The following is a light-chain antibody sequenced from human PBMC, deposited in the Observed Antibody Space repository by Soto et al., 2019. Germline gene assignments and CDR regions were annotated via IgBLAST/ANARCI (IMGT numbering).Light chain of an antibody. V-gene: IGKV1-39*01. CDR1: QSISSY. CDR2: AAS. Sequence: DIQMTQSLPSLSASVADRGPITFRESQSISSYLNWYQQKPGKAPKLLIYAASSLQSGVPSRFSGSGSGTDFTLTISSLQPEDFATYYCQQSYSTPRTFGQGTEVDIK. J-gene: IGKJ1*01. CDR3: QQSYSTPRT.